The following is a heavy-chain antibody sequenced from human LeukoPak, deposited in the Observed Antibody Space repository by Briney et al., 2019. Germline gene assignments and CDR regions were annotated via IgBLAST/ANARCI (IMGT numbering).Heavy chain of an antibody. J-gene: IGHJ6*03. CDR3: AKDSAFYYIDV. Sequence: PGGSLRLSCAASGFTFSNYAMHWVRQAPGKGLEWVAVISYDGSNKYYTDSVKGRFTISGDSSKNTLYLQMNSLKGDDTAVYYCAKDSAFYYIDVWGKGTTVIISS. CDR1: GFTFSNYA. D-gene: IGHD3-10*01. V-gene: IGHV3-30*04. CDR2: ISYDGSNK.